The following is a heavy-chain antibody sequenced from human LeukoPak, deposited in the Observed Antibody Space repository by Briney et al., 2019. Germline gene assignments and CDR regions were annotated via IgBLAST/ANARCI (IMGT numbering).Heavy chain of an antibody. CDR3: ARDEDAEAAFDI. CDR1: GITVSSNY. J-gene: IGHJ3*02. Sequence: GGSLRLSCAASGITVSSNYMSWVCQAPGKGLEWVSVIFSGGSTYYADSVKGRFTISRDNSKNTLYLDMNSLRAEDTAVYYCARDEDAEAAFDIWGQGTMVTVSS. V-gene: IGHV3-53*01. CDR2: IFSGGST.